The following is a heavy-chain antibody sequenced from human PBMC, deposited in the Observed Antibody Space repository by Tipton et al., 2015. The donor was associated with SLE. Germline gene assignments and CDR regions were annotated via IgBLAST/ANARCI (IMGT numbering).Heavy chain of an antibody. J-gene: IGHJ4*02. V-gene: IGHV4-39*07. D-gene: IGHD2-8*02. CDR3: ARDVGGYNTGWFPYYFDY. CDR2: IYYSGST. Sequence: LRLSCTVSGGSISTSSYYWGWIRQPPGKGLEWIGSIYYSGSTYNNPSLKSRVTISVDTSKNQFSPKLSSVTAADTAVYYCARDVGGYNTGWFPYYFDYWGQGTLVTVSS. CDR1: GGSISTSSYY.